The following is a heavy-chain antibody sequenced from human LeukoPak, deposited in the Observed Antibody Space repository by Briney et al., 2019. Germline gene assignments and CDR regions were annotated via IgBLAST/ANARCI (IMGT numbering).Heavy chain of an antibody. V-gene: IGHV3-23*01. D-gene: IGHD5-18*01. Sequence: GGSLRLSCAASGFTFSSYSMNWVRQAPGKGLEWVSAISGSGGSTYYADSVKGRFTISRDNSKNTLYLQMNSLRAEDTAVYYCAKVLDTAMVYYYYYGMDVWGQGTTVTVSS. CDR1: GFTFSSYS. CDR3: AKVLDTAMVYYYYYGMDV. J-gene: IGHJ6*02. CDR2: ISGSGGST.